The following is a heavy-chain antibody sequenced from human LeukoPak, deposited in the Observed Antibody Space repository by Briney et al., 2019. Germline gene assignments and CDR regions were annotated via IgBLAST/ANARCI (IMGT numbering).Heavy chain of an antibody. CDR3: ARDRRESSKPNDAFDI. D-gene: IGHD4-11*01. V-gene: IGHV4-59*01. J-gene: IGHJ3*02. CDR1: GGFINSYY. Sequence: SETLSLTCSVSGGFINSYYWSRIRQSPGKGLEWIGYIYYTGANYQNPSLQSRVTISIDTDERQLSRDMRSVTAADSAVYFCARDRRESSKPNDAFDIWGQGTMVTVSA. CDR2: IYYTGAN.